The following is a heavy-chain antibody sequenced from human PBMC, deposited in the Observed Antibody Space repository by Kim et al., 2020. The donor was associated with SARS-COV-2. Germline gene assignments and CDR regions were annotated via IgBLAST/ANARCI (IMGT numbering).Heavy chain of an antibody. CDR3: ARDSVLWFGECYFDY. CDR1: GFTFSSYE. CDR2: ISSSGSTI. Sequence: GGSLRLSCAASGFTFSSYEMNWVRQAPGKGLEWVSYISSSGSTIYYADSVKGRFTISRDNAKNSLYLQMNSLRAEDTAVYYCARDSVLWFGECYFDYWGQGTLVTVSS. V-gene: IGHV3-48*03. D-gene: IGHD3-10*01. J-gene: IGHJ4*02.